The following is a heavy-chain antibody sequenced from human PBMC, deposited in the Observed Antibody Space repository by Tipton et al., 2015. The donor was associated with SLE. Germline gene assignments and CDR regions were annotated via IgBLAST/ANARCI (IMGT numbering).Heavy chain of an antibody. CDR3: ARDDYASGIT. D-gene: IGHD3-10*01. J-gene: IGHJ5*02. V-gene: IGHV3-21*03. CDR1: GFIFSDYS. CDR2: ISSSSRYI. Sequence: LYCAASGFIFSDYSMNGVRQAPGKGLEWVSSISSSSRYIYHAESVKGRFTISRDNAKNSLYLQMNSLRVEDTAVYFCARDDYASGITWGQGTLVTVSS.